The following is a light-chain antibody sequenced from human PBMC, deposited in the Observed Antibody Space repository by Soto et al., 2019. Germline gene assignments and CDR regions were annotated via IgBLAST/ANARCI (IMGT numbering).Light chain of an antibody. V-gene: IGLV2-14*01. CDR3: SSYTSGSSHYV. J-gene: IGLJ1*01. Sequence: QSALTQPASVSGSPGQSITISCTGTSSDVGAYYSVSWYQHHPGIAPKLIIYGVTNRPSGVSNRFSGSKSGNTASLTISGLQAEDEADYHCSSYTSGSSHYVFGTGTKVTVL. CDR2: GVT. CDR1: SSDVGAYYS.